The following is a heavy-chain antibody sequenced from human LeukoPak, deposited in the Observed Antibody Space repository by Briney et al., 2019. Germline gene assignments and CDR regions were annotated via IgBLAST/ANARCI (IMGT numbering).Heavy chain of an antibody. CDR2: MNTTGGSK. J-gene: IGHJ5*02. V-gene: IGHV1-46*01. CDR1: GYSFAVSH. CDR3: ARDNSVGDNAWWFDP. D-gene: IGHD1-26*01. Sequence: ASVKVSCKAFGYSFAVSHMHWVRQAPGQGLEWMGMMNTTGGSKGYAQKFQGRVTMPRHMSTSTDYMELSSLRSEDTAIYYGARDNSVGDNAWWFDPWGQGTLVTVSS.